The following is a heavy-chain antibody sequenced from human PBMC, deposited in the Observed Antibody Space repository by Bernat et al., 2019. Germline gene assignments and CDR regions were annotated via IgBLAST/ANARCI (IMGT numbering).Heavy chain of an antibody. D-gene: IGHD3-10*01. V-gene: IGHV3-23*01. CDR2: ISVSGSTT. CDR1: GFTFSSYA. CDR3: AKDRWTDELGGSGSYYSAFHI. Sequence: EVQLLESGGGLVQPGGSLRLSCAASGFTFSSYAMTWVRQTPGKGLEWVSSISVSGSTTYYADSVKGRFTVSRDSSKNTVFLQMNSLRAEDTAIYYCAKDRWTDELGGSGSYYSAFHIWGQGTMVTVSS. J-gene: IGHJ3*02.